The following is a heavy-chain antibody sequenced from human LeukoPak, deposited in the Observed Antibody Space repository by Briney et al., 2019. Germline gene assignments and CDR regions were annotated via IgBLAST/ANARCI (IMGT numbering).Heavy chain of an antibody. CDR1: GFTFSSYG. CDR2: IWYDGSNK. J-gene: IGHJ1*01. V-gene: IGHV3-33*01. Sequence: GRSLRLSCAASGFTFSSYGMHWVRQAPGKGLEWVAVIWYDGSNKYYADSVKGRFTISRDNSKKTLYLQMKSLRAEDTSVYYCAREPVAAAGNAEYGQHWGQGTLVTVSS. CDR3: AREPVAAAGNAEYGQH. D-gene: IGHD6-13*01.